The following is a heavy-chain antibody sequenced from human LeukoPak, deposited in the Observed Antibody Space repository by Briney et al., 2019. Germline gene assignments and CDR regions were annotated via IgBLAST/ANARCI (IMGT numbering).Heavy chain of an antibody. V-gene: IGHV1-8*03. J-gene: IGHJ4*02. Sequence: VASVKVSCKVSGYTFTSYDINWVRQATGQGLEWMGWMNPNSGNTGYAQKFQGRVTITRNTSISTAYMELSSLRSEDTAVYYCARGLYSSSAIYFDYWGQGTLVTVSS. CDR3: ARGLYSSSAIYFDY. D-gene: IGHD6-6*01. CDR2: MNPNSGNT. CDR1: GYTFTSYD.